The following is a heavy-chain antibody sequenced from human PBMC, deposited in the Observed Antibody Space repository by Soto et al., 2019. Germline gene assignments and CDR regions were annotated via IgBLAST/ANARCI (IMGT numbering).Heavy chain of an antibody. Sequence: ASVKVSCKASGGTFSSYAISWVRQAPGQGLEWMGGIIPIFGTANYAQKFQGRVTITADESTSTAYMELSSLRSEDTAVYYCASIVSYGSGSLLARYYYYGMDVWGQGTTVTVSS. CDR2: IIPIFGTA. J-gene: IGHJ6*02. CDR3: ASIVSYGSGSLLARYYYYGMDV. CDR1: GGTFSSYA. V-gene: IGHV1-69*13. D-gene: IGHD3-10*01.